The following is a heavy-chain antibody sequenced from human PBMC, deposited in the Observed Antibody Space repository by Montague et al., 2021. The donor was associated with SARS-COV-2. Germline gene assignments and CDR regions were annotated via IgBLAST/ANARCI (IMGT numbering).Heavy chain of an antibody. J-gene: IGHJ6*02. CDR3: ANFRRNQLLFGTLYYGMDV. D-gene: IGHD2-2*01. CDR1: GGSISSYY. V-gene: IGHV4-59*01. Sequence: SETLSLTCTVSGGSISSYYWSWIRQPPGRGPQWIGYISYSGSTNYNPSLKSRVTISVDTSKNHFTLRLSSVTAAGTAVYYCANFRRNQLLFGTLYYGMDVWGQGTTVTVSS. CDR2: ISYSGST.